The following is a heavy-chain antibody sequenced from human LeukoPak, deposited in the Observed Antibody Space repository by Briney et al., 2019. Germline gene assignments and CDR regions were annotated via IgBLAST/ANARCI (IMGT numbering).Heavy chain of an antibody. V-gene: IGHV1-69*13. CDR1: GGTFSRYV. CDR2: IIPMFGTA. J-gene: IGHJ4*02. D-gene: IGHD6-19*01. Sequence: SVKVSCKASGGTFSRYVISWVRQAPGQGLEWMGGIIPMFGTANYAQKFQGRVTITADESTSTAYMELSSLRSEDTAVYYCARVDRYSSWGNYFDYWGQGTLVTVSS. CDR3: ARVDRYSSWGNYFDY.